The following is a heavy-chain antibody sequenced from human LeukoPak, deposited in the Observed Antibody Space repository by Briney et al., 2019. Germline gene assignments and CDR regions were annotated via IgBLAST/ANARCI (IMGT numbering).Heavy chain of an antibody. V-gene: IGHV4-34*01. D-gene: IGHD6-13*01. Sequence: SETLSLTCAVYGGSFSGYYWSWIRQPPGKGLEWIGEINHSGSTNYNPSLKSRVTISVDTSKNQFSLKLSSVTAADTAVYYCARHGLIAAVGNFDYWGQGTLVTVSS. CDR2: INHSGST. J-gene: IGHJ4*02. CDR3: ARHGLIAAVGNFDY. CDR1: GGSFSGYY.